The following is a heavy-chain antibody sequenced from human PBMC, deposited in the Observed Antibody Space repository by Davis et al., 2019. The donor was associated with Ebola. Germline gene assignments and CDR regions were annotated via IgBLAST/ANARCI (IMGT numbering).Heavy chain of an antibody. D-gene: IGHD4-17*01. CDR2: IYTSGST. V-gene: IGHV4-4*07. CDR3: ARDRLRGLRNDAFDI. Sequence: PSETLSLTCTVSGGSISRYYWSWIRQPAGKGLEWIGRIYTSGSTNYNPSLKSRVTMSVDTSKNQFSLKLSSVTAADTAVYYCARDRLRGLRNDAFDIWGQGTMVTVSS. CDR1: GGSISRYY. J-gene: IGHJ3*02.